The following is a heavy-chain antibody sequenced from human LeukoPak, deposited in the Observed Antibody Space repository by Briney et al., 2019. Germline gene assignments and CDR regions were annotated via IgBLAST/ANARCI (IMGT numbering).Heavy chain of an antibody. Sequence: SETLSLTCTVSGGSISSSSYYWGWIRQPPGKGLEWIGSIYYSGSTYYNPSLKSRVTISVDTSKNQFSLKLSSVTAADTAVYYCARDWRIAVAGTEADAFDIWGQGTMVTVSS. J-gene: IGHJ3*02. CDR2: IYYSGST. V-gene: IGHV4-39*07. D-gene: IGHD6-19*01. CDR1: GGSISSSSYY. CDR3: ARDWRIAVAGTEADAFDI.